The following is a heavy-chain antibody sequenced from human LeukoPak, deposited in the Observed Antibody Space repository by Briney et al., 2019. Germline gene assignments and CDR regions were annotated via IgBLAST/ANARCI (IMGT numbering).Heavy chain of an antibody. CDR2: IYYSGST. V-gene: IGHV4-59*01. J-gene: IGHJ4*02. D-gene: IGHD5-24*01. CDR3: ARGGMAIDY. Sequence: SETLSLTCTVSGGSISSYYWSWIRQPPGKGLEWIEYIYYSGSTNYNPSLKSRVTITVDTSKNQFALKLSSVTAADTAVYYCARGGMAIDYWGQGTLVTVSS. CDR1: GGSISSYY.